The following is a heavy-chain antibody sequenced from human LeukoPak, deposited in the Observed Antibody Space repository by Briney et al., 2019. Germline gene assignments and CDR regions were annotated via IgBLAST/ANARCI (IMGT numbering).Heavy chain of an antibody. CDR3: ARPGIVGAPGYFDY. V-gene: IGHV4-39*01. CDR2: IYYSGST. D-gene: IGHD1-26*01. CDR1: GGSISSSSYY. Sequence: SETLSFTCTVSGGSISSSSYYWGWIRQPPGKGLEWIGSIYYSGSTYYNPSLKRRVTISVDTSKNQFSLKLSSVTAADTAVYYCARPGIVGAPGYFDYWGQGTLVTVSS. J-gene: IGHJ4*02.